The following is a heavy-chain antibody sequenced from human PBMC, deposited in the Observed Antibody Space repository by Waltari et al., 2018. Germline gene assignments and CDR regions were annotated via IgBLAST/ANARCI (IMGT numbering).Heavy chain of an antibody. Sequence: QLQLQQSGPGLVKPSETLSLTCAVSGDSMTGGSWWSWVRQPPGKGLEWVGQIHGSGRTNYNPSLEGRVTISMDMSNNKYSLRVSSATAADTAVYYCARDRGRGMFLDSWGQGILVSVSP. J-gene: IGHJ4*02. D-gene: IGHD3-10*02. CDR1: GDSMTGGSW. V-gene: IGHV4-4*02. CDR3: ARDRGRGMFLDS. CDR2: IHGSGRT.